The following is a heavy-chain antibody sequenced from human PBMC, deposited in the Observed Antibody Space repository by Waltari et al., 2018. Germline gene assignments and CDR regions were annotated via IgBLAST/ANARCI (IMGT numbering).Heavy chain of an antibody. CDR2: ISGSSSST. J-gene: IGHJ3*02. CDR3: AKVEGGIVTRYYALDI. Sequence: EVLLLESGGGLVQPGGSLRLSCAASGFTFGYSSLRWVRQAPGKGLEWISGISGSSSSTYYADSVKGRFTISRDNSKNTLYLQMNSLRVEDTAVYFCAKVEGGIVTRYYALDIWGQGTMVTVSS. CDR1: GFTFGYSS. D-gene: IGHD3-16*02. V-gene: IGHV3-23*01.